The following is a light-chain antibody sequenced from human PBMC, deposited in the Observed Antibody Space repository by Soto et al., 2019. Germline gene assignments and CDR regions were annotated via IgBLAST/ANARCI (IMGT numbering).Light chain of an antibody. J-gene: IGLJ1*01. CDR2: DVS. CDR1: SSDVGAYKY. Sequence: QSALTQPASVSGSPGQSVTISCTGTSSDVGAYKYVSWYQKHPGKAPKLMISDVSNRPSGIFHRFSGSKSGNTAFLTIAGLHPEDDADYYCSTFTGPTTIVVFGTGTQLTVL. V-gene: IGLV2-14*03. CDR3: STFTGPTTIVV.